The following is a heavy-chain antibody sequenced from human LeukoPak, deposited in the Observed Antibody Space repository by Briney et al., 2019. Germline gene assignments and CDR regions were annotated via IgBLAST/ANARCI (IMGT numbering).Heavy chain of an antibody. D-gene: IGHD3-22*01. J-gene: IGHJ4*02. CDR3: AAFSGYDPYSLCY. Sequence: QTGGSLRLSCAASGFTFSSYSMNWVRQAQGKGLEWVSYISSSSSTIYYADSVKGRFTISRDNAKNSLYLQMNSLRAEDTAVYYCAAFSGYDPYSLCYWGQGTLVTVSS. CDR1: GFTFSSYS. CDR2: ISSSSSTI. V-gene: IGHV3-48*04.